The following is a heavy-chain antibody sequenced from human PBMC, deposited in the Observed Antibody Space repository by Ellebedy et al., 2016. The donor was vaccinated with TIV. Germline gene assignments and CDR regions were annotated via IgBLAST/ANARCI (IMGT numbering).Heavy chain of an antibody. J-gene: IGHJ4*02. Sequence: MPSETLSLTCTVSGGSISSDYWSWIRQPPGKGLEWLGYIYYSGSTNYNPSLKSRVTISVDTSKNQFSLKLSSVTAADTAVYYCARDHGGSLDYWGQGTLVTVSS. CDR1: GGSISSDY. V-gene: IGHV4-59*01. D-gene: IGHD2-15*01. CDR2: IYYSGST. CDR3: ARDHGGSLDY.